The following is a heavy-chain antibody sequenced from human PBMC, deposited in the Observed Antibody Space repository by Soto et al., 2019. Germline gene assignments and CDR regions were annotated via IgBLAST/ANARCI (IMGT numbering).Heavy chain of an antibody. D-gene: IGHD3-22*01. CDR2: IYYGGTT. J-gene: IGHJ4*02. CDR3: ARAPPYYYDSSGYFDY. V-gene: IGHV4-59*01. Sequence: SETLSLTCTVSGGSISSYYWNWIRQPPGKGLEWIGYIYYGGTTNYNPSLKSRVTISVATSKNQFSLRLSSVTAADTAVYYCARAPPYYYDSSGYFDYWGQGTLVTVSS. CDR1: GGSISSYY.